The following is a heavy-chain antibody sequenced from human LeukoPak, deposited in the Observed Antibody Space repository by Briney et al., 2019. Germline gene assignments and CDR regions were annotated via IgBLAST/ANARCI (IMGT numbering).Heavy chain of an antibody. CDR2: ISDSGGI. V-gene: IGHV3-23*01. CDR1: GFTFSNYA. CDR3: AKEIAAGGTPSFDF. Sequence: GGSLRLSCAASGFTFSNYAMSWVRQAPGKGLEWVSGISDSGGIYYVDSVKGRFTISRGNSKNMLHLEMNSLKVEDTAIYYCAKEIAAGGTPSFDFWGQGILVSVSS. J-gene: IGHJ4*02. D-gene: IGHD6-13*01.